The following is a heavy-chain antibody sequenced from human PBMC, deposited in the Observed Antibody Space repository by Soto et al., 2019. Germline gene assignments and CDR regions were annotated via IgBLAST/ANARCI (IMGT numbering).Heavy chain of an antibody. V-gene: IGHV1-18*04. Sequence: ASVKVSCKASGYTFTSYGISWVRQAPGKGLEWMGWISAYNGNTNYAQKLQGRVTMTADTSTSTAYMELRSLRADDTAVYYCARDYDGDYFPWFDPWGQGTLVTVSS. D-gene: IGHD4-17*01. J-gene: IGHJ5*02. CDR2: ISAYNGNT. CDR3: ARDYDGDYFPWFDP. CDR1: GYTFTSYG.